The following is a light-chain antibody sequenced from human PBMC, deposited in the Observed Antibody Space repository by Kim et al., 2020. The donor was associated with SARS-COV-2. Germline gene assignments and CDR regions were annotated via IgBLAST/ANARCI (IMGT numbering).Light chain of an antibody. CDR1: TSDIGNYDL. J-gene: IGLJ3*02. CDR2: EGS. V-gene: IGLV2-23*01. Sequence: GQSIPISCTGTTSDIGNYDLVSWYQQHPGKAPKLMIYEGSKRPSGVSDRFSGSKSGNTASLTISGLQAEDEADYYCCSYASSTTWVFGGGTQLTVL. CDR3: CSYASSTTWV.